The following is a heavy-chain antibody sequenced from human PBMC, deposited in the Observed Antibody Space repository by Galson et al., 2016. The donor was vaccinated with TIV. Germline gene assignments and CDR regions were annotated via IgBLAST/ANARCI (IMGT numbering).Heavy chain of an antibody. Sequence: SETLSLTCTVSGDSISNYYWSWIRQPPGKGLEWIGYIYYSGSTNYSPSLKSRVTISRDTSKNQFSLKLSSVTAADTAVYYCVRQSGYGSSWFPYNFDYWGQGTLVTVSS. CDR3: VRQSGYGSSWFPYNFDY. D-gene: IGHD6-13*01. CDR2: IYYSGST. CDR1: GDSISNYY. J-gene: IGHJ4*02. V-gene: IGHV4-59*08.